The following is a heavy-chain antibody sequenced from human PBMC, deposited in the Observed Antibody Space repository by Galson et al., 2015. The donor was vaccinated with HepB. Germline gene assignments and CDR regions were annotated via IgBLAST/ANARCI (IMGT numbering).Heavy chain of an antibody. Sequence: QSGAEVKKPGESLKISCKGSGYSFTSYWIGWVRQMPGKGLEWMGIIYPGDSDTRYSPSFQGQVTISADKSISTAYLQWSSLKASDTAMYYCARQSLYDYVWGSYRPWYFDYWGQRTLVTVSS. J-gene: IGHJ4*02. CDR3: ARQSLYDYVWGSYRPWYFDY. CDR2: IYPGDSDT. V-gene: IGHV5-51*01. CDR1: GYSFTSYW. D-gene: IGHD3-16*02.